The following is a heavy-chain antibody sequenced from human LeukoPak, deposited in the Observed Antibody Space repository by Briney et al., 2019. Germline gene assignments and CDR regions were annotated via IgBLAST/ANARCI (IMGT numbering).Heavy chain of an antibody. V-gene: IGHV3-23*01. CDR2: ISGSGGST. D-gene: IGHD6-13*01. CDR1: GFTLSSYA. J-gene: IGHJ6*02. CDR3: AKEIAAAGIGYYYYGMDV. Sequence: GGPLRLSCDVSGFTLSSYAMSWVRQSPGKGLEWVSGISGSGGSTYYADSVKGRFTISRDNSKNTLYLQMNSLRAEDTAVYYCAKEIAAAGIGYYYYGMDVWGQGTTVTVSS.